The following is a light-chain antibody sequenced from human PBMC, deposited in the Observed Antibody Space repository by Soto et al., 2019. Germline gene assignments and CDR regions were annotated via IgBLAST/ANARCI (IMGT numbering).Light chain of an antibody. CDR1: QGISNF. CDR3: QKYNSAPLT. CDR2: AAS. V-gene: IGKV1-27*01. J-gene: IGKJ4*01. Sequence: DIQMTQSPSSLSVSVGDRVTITCRASQGISNFLALFQQKPGKVPKLLIYAASTLQSGVPSRFSGSGSGTDFIFTISSLQPEDVAVYYCQKYNSAPLTFGGGTKVEIK.